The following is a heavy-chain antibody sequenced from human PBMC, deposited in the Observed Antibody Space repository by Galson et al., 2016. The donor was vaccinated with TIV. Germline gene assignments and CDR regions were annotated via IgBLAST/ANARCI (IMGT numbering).Heavy chain of an antibody. D-gene: IGHD2-2*01. CDR2: IIPILGMT. CDR3: VRHCTTTSCYESLPDALDV. V-gene: IGHV1-69*04. J-gene: IGHJ6*02. CDR1: GGTFSSHV. Sequence: SCKASGGTFSSHVISWVRQAPGQGLEWVGRIIPILGMTNYAQKLQGRVTITADKSTTAAFMELSSLRFEDTAVYYCVRHCTTTSCYESLPDALDVWGQGTTVTVSS.